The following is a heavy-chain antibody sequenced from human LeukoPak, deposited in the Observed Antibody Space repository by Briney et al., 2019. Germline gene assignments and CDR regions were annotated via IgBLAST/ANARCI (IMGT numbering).Heavy chain of an antibody. V-gene: IGHV3-23*01. CDR1: GFTFSSYG. CDR3: AATYYGSGPSNY. CDR2: ISGSGGST. Sequence: AGGSLRLSCAASGFTFSSYGMSWVRQAPGKGLEWVSAISGSGGSTYYADSVKGRFTISRDNSKNTLYLQMNSLRAEDTAVYYCAATYYGSGPSNYWGQGTLVTVSS. J-gene: IGHJ4*02. D-gene: IGHD3-10*01.